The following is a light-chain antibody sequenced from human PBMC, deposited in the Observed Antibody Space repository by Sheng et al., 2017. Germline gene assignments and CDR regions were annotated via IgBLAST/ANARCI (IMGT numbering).Light chain of an antibody. J-gene: IGLJ2*01. V-gene: IGLV2-14*03. Sequence: QSALTQPASVSGSPGQSITISCTATSSDVGGYNYVSWYQQHPGKAPRLMIYDVSNRPSGISNRFSGSTSGNTASLTISGLQADDEGDYYCSSYTASSTPLFGGGTKLTVL. CDR1: SSDVGGYNY. CDR2: DVS. CDR3: SSYTASSTPL.